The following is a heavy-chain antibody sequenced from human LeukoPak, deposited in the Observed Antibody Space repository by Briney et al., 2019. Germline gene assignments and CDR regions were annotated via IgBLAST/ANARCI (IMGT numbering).Heavy chain of an antibody. Sequence: PGGSLRLSCAASGFTVSSNYMSWVRQAPGKGLEWVSVIYSGGSTHYADSVKGRFTIFRDNSKNTLYLQMSSLRAEDTALYYCARLWGSIWAFDIWGQGTMVTVSS. D-gene: IGHD7-27*01. CDR2: IYSGGST. CDR1: GFTVSSNY. CDR3: ARLWGSIWAFDI. V-gene: IGHV3-66*04. J-gene: IGHJ3*02.